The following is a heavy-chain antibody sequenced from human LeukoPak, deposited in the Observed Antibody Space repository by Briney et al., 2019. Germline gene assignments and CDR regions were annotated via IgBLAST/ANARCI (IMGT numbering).Heavy chain of an antibody. CDR2: IYTSEST. CDR1: GGSISCYY. Sequence: MASETLSLTCTVSGGSISCYYWSWIRQPAGKLLEWVGRIYTSESTNYNPSLKSRVTMSVDTSNNQSSLKLSPVTAADTAVYYCARSSSSGGGFGFDPWGQGTLVTVSS. J-gene: IGHJ5*02. D-gene: IGHD6-19*01. V-gene: IGHV4-4*07. CDR3: ARSSSSGGGFGFDP.